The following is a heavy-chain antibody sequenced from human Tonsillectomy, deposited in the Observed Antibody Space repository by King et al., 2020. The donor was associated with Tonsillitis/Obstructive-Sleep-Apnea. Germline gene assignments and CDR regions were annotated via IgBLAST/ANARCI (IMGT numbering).Heavy chain of an antibody. Sequence: VQLQESGPGLVKPSETLSLTCTVSGGSISSYYWSWIRQPPGKGLEWIGYIYYSGSTNYNPSLKSRVTISVDTSTTKFSLKLSSVTAADTAVYYCARGDGVRGFNWFDPWGQGTLVTVSS. CDR1: GGSISSYY. V-gene: IGHV4-59*01. CDR2: IYYSGST. D-gene: IGHD2-8*01. CDR3: ARGDGVRGFNWFDP. J-gene: IGHJ5*02.